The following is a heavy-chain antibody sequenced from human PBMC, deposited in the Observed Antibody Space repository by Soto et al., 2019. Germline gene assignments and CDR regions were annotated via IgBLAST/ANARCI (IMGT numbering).Heavy chain of an antibody. D-gene: IGHD2-21*02. CDR1: GFTFSSYA. Sequence: LRLSCAASGFTFSSYAMSWVRQAPGKGLEWVSAISGSGGSTYYADSVKGRFTISRDNSKNTLYLQMKSLRAEDTAGYYCAKDPVCASDSYRALFDHWGQGTLVTVSS. V-gene: IGHV3-23*01. J-gene: IGHJ4*02. CDR3: AKDPVCASDSYRALFDH. CDR2: ISGSGGST.